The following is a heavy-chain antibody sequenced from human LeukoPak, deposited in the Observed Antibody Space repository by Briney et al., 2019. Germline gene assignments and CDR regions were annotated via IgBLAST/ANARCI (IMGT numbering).Heavy chain of an antibody. J-gene: IGHJ4*02. V-gene: IGHV3-30*04. Sequence: GRSLRLSCVVSGFTFSTYAAHWVRQAPGKGLEWVAVISYDGSNKDYADSVKGRFTISRDNSNDTLFLQMNSLRPEDTAVYYCARDIYYYDTSAYLNALPDYWGQGTLVTVSS. CDR3: ARDIYYYDTSAYLNALPDY. CDR1: GFTFSTYA. CDR2: ISYDGSNK. D-gene: IGHD3-22*01.